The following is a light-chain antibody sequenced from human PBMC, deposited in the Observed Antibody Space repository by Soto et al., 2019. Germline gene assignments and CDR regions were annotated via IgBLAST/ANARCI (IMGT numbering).Light chain of an antibody. J-gene: IGKJ1*01. Sequence: EIVMKQSPATVSVSPGERATLSCRASQSVSSNLAWYQQKPGQAPSLLIYGAFTRATGIPARFSGTGSGTEFTLTISSLQSEDFALYYCQQYNDWPLTFGQGTKVDIK. CDR2: GAF. CDR1: QSVSSN. V-gene: IGKV3-15*01. CDR3: QQYNDWPLT.